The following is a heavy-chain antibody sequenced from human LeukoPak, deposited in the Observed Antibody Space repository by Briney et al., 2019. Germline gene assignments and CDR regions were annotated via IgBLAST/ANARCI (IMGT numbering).Heavy chain of an antibody. CDR1: GFTFSSYE. CDR3: ARVSSGWSYYFDY. Sequence: GGSLRLSCAASGFTFSSYEMNWVRQAPGKGLQWVSYISGSGSTESYADSVKGRFTISRDNTRNSLYLQMNSLRADDTAVYYCARVSSGWSYYFDYWGQGTLVTVSS. J-gene: IGHJ4*02. CDR2: ISGSGSTE. D-gene: IGHD6-19*01. V-gene: IGHV3-48*03.